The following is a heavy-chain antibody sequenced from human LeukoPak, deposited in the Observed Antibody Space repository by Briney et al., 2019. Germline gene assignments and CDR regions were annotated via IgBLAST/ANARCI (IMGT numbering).Heavy chain of an antibody. CDR3: ARGFTEDSSSWPLDY. D-gene: IGHD6-13*01. J-gene: IGHJ4*02. CDR2: IIPIFGTA. Sequence: SVKASCKASGGTFSSYAISWVRQAPGQGLEWMGGIIPIFGTANYAQKFQGRVTITTDESTGTAYMELSSLRSEDTAVYYCARGFTEDSSSWPLDYWGQGTLVTVS. CDR1: GGTFSSYA. V-gene: IGHV1-69*05.